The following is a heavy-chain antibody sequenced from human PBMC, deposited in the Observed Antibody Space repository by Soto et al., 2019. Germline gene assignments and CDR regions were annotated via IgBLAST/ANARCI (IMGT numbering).Heavy chain of an antibody. J-gene: IGHJ4*02. CDR2: IYFSGST. CDR3: ARHVRGWQLMLDN. V-gene: IGHV4-39*01. CDR1: GGSISSSSYY. Sequence: SETLSLTCTVSGGSISSSSYYWGWIRQPPGKGLEWIGSIYFSGSTHYNVSLTSRVTISVDTSRNQFSLKLSSVTATDTAVYYCARHVRGWQLMLDNWGQGTLVTVSS. D-gene: IGHD6-13*01.